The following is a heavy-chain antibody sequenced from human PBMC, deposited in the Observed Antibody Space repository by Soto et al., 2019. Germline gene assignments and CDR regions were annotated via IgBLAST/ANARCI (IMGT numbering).Heavy chain of an antibody. CDR2: IYYRYKWYN. D-gene: IGHD6-19*01. CDR1: GDSVSSKSAA. CDR3: ARERLAVAAYFDY. J-gene: IGHJ4*02. Sequence: QTPSLTCAISGDSVSSKSAAWNSIRQSPSRGLEWLGWIYYRYKWYNGYAVSVKSQITFNPDTSKNQFSLQLKSVTPEDTAVYFCARERLAVAAYFDYWGQGTLVTVSS. V-gene: IGHV6-1*01.